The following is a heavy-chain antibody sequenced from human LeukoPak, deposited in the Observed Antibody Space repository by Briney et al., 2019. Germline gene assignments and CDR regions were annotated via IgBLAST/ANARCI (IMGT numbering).Heavy chain of an antibody. CDR3: ARGRSKVRGVIISRSGGYYYYMDV. V-gene: IGHV4-34*01. CDR2: INHSGST. Sequence: SETLSLTCAVYGVSFSGYYWSWTRQPPGKGLEWIGEINHSGSTIYNPSLKSRVTISVDTSKNQFSLKLSSVTAADTAVYYCARGRSKVRGVIISRSGGYYYYMDVWGKGTTVTVSS. D-gene: IGHD3-10*01. CDR1: GVSFSGYY. J-gene: IGHJ6*03.